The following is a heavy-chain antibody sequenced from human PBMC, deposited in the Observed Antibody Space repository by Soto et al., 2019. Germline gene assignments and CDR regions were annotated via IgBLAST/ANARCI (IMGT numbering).Heavy chain of an antibody. D-gene: IGHD3-16*01. J-gene: IGHJ6*03. CDR3: ARDSHYAMDV. CDR2: IEGDGST. Sequence: GGSLRLSCTASGFTFRPYWIHWVRQVPGKGLVWVPRIEGDGSTTYADSVKGRFTVSRDNSKTTVYLQVNSLRAEDTAVYYCARDSHYAMDVWGKGATVTVSS. CDR1: GFTFRPYW. V-gene: IGHV3-74*01.